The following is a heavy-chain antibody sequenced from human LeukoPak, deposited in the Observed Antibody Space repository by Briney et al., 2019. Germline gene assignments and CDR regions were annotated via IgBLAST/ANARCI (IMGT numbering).Heavy chain of an antibody. CDR2: ISTNGGGT. Sequence: PGGSLRLSCTASGFTFSSYAMHWVRQAPGKGLEYVSAISTNGGGTYYANSVKGRFTISRDNSKNTLYLQMGSLRPEDMAVYYWARRNRDSTSWVWATYDYWGQGTLVTVSS. J-gene: IGHJ4*02. CDR3: ARRNRDSTSWVWATYDY. D-gene: IGHD6-6*01. CDR1: GFTFSSYA. V-gene: IGHV3-64*01.